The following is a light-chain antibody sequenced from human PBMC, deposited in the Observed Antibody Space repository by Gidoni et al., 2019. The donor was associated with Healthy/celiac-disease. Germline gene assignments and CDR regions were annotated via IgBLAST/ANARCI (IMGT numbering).Light chain of an antibody. CDR3: GTWDSSLSAGV. Sequence: QSVLTPPPSVSAAPGQKVTISCSGSSSNIGNNYVSWYQQLPGTAPKLRIYENNKRPSGIPDRFSGSKSGTSATLGITGLQTGDEADYYCGTWDSSLSAGVFGGGTKLTVL. CDR2: ENN. J-gene: IGLJ2*01. CDR1: SSNIGNNY. V-gene: IGLV1-51*02.